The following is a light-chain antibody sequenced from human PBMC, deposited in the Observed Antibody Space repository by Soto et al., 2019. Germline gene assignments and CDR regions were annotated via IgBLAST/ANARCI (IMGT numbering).Light chain of an antibody. CDR3: QQYNNWPPYT. CDR1: QSVNSN. J-gene: IGKJ2*01. CDR2: GAS. Sequence: EIVMTQSPATLSVSPGERATLSCRASQSVNSNLAGYQQKPGQAPSLLIYGASTRATGVPARFRGSGSGTEFTLTISSLQSEDFAVYYCQQYNNWPPYTFGQGTKLEIK. V-gene: IGKV3-15*01.